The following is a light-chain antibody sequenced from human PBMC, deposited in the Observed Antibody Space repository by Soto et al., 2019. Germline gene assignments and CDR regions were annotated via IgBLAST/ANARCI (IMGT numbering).Light chain of an antibody. Sequence: DVVMTQSPLSLPVTLGQPASISCKSTQGLVYSDGNIYLNWFHQRPGQSPRRLIHKISDRDSGVPDRFSGSGSGTDFTVEISRVEAEDGGIYYCTQGTHWPFTFGQGTKLEIK. J-gene: IGKJ2*01. CDR3: TQGTHWPFT. V-gene: IGKV2-30*01. CDR1: QGLVYSDGNIY. CDR2: KIS.